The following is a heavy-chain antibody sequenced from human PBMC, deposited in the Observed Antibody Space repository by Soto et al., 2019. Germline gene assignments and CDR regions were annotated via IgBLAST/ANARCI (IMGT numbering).Heavy chain of an antibody. CDR3: ARVLVPAAMGLGYYYGMDV. D-gene: IGHD2-2*01. Sequence: QVQLVESGGGVVQPGRSLRLSCAASGFTFSSYGMHWVRQAPGKGLEWVAVIWYDGSNKYYADSVKGRFTISRDNSKNTVYLRMNSLRAEDTAVYYCARVLVPAAMGLGYYYGMDVWGQGTTVTVSS. CDR2: IWYDGSNK. J-gene: IGHJ6*02. V-gene: IGHV3-33*01. CDR1: GFTFSSYG.